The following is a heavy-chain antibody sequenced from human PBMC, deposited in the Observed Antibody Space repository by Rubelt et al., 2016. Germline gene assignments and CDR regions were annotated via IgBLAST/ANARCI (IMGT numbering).Heavy chain of an antibody. CDR2: IDSGAVNT. CDR3: AKAPRIGGSYQIDAFDI. Sequence: GGSLRLSCAASGFTFSNYAMTWVRQAPGKGLEWVSAIDSGAVNTYYADSVKGRFTISRDNSKNTLYLQMNSLRAEDTAIYYCAKAPRIGGSYQIDAFDIWGQGTMVTVSS. CDR1: GFTFSNYA. V-gene: IGHV3-23*01. J-gene: IGHJ3*02. D-gene: IGHD1-26*01.